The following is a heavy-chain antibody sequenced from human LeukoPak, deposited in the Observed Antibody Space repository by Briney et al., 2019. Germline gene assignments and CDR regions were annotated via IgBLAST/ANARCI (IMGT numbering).Heavy chain of an antibody. CDR3: ASDYGLTYGMDV. CDR2: VYYSGST. V-gene: IGHV4-59*01. J-gene: IGHJ6*02. D-gene: IGHD4-17*01. Sequence: PSETLSLTCTVSGGSISSYYWGWIRQPPGKGLEWIGYVYYSGSTNYNPSLKSRVTMSVDTSKNQFSLKLSSVTAADTAVYYCASDYGLTYGMDVWGQGTTVTVSS. CDR1: GGSISSYY.